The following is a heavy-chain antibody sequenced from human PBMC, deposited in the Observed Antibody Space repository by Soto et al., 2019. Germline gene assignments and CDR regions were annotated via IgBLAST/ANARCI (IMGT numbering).Heavy chain of an antibody. CDR2: IWYDGSNK. D-gene: IGHD2-21*02. CDR3: AGIMCGGDCYDFDD. V-gene: IGHV3-33*01. J-gene: IGHJ4*02. CDR1: GFTFSSYG. Sequence: QVQLVESGGGVVQPGRSLRLSCAASGFTFSSYGMHWVRQAPGKGLEWVAVIWYDGSNKYYADSVKGRFTISRDNSKNTLYLQMNSLRAEDTAVYYCAGIMCGGDCYDFDDWGQGTLVTVSS.